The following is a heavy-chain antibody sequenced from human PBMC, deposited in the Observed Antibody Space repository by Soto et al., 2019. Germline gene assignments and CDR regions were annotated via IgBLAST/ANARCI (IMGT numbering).Heavy chain of an antibody. D-gene: IGHD2-2*01. Sequence: GGSLRLSCAASGFTFSSYSMNWVLQAPGKGLEWVSSISSSSSYIYYADSVKGRCTISRDNAKNSLYLQMNSLRAEDTAVYYCARETSGYCSSTSCPDYYYYMDVWGKGTTVTVSS. CDR1: GFTFSSYS. CDR2: ISSSSSYI. CDR3: ARETSGYCSSTSCPDYYYYMDV. J-gene: IGHJ6*03. V-gene: IGHV3-21*01.